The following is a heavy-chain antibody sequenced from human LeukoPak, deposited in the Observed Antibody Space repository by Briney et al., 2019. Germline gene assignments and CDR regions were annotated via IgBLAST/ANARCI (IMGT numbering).Heavy chain of an antibody. V-gene: IGHV4-39*01. J-gene: IGHJ4*02. Sequence: SSETLSLTCTVSGGSISSSSYSWGWIRQPPGKGLEWIGSIYYSGSTYYNPSLKSRVTISVETSKNQFSLKLSSVTAADTAVYYCASPGRVTHFDYWGQGTLVTVSS. CDR1: GGSISSSSYS. D-gene: IGHD2-21*02. CDR2: IYYSGST. CDR3: ASPGRVTHFDY.